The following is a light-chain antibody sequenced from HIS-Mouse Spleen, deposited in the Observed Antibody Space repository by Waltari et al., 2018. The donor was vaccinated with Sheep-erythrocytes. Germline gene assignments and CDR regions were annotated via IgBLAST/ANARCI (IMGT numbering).Light chain of an antibody. CDR2: DVS. CDR3: CSYAGSYNHV. J-gene: IGLJ1*01. V-gene: IGLV2-11*01. CDR1: RSDVGCYNY. Sequence: LTQPRSVSGSPGQSVTISCTGTRSDVGCYNYVSWYQQHPGKAPKLMIYDVSKRPSGVPDRFSGSKSGNTASLTISGLQAEDEADYYCCSYAGSYNHVFATGTKVTVL.